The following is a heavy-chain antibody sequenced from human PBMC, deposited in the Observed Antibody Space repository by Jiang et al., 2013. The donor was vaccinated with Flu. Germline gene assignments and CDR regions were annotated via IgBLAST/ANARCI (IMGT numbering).Heavy chain of an antibody. Sequence: VQLLESGGGLVKPGGSLRLSCAASGFTFSNAWMSWVRQAPGKGLEWVGRIKSKTDGGTTDYAAPVKGRFTISRDDSKNTLYLQMNSLKTEDTAVYYCTTELYYDFWSGYTQEYFQHWGQGTLVTVSS. CDR3: TTELYYDFWSGYTQEYFQH. D-gene: IGHD3-3*01. V-gene: IGHV3-15*01. CDR2: IKSKTDGGTT. J-gene: IGHJ1*01. CDR1: GFTFSNAW.